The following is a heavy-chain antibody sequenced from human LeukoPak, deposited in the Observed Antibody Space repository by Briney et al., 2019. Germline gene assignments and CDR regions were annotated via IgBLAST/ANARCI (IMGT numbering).Heavy chain of an antibody. CDR2: INHSGST. CDR1: GGSFSGYY. V-gene: IGHV4-34*01. CDR3: ARVPLEMATTDAFDI. D-gene: IGHD5-24*01. J-gene: IGHJ3*02. Sequence: SETLSLTCAVYGGSFSGYYWSWIRQPPGKGREGMGEINHSGSTNYNPSLKSRVTITVDTANNQLSLKLSSVTAADTAVYYCARVPLEMATTDAFDIWGQGTMVTVSS.